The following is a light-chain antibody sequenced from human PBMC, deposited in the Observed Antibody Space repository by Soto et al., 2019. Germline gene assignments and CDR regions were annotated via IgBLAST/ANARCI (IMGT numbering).Light chain of an antibody. CDR2: GAS. CDR3: QHYGSSPPHT. V-gene: IGKV3-20*01. J-gene: IGKJ2*01. Sequence: EIVVTQSPGTLSLSPGEGATISCRASQSVANNYLAWYQHKPGQAPRLLISGASNRATGIPDRFSGSGSGTDFTLTISRLESEDFAVYYCQHYGSSPPHTFGQGTKLEIK. CDR1: QSVANNY.